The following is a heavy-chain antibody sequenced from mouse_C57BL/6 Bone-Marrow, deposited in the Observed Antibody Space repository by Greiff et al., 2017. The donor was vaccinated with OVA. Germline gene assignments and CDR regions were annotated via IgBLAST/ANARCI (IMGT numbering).Heavy chain of an antibody. CDR3: ARRSYYSNYEYFDV. CDR2: ISNLAYSI. CDR1: GFTFSDYG. Sequence: EVKLVESGGGLVQPGGSLKLSCAASGFTFSDYGMAWVRQAPRKGPEWVAFISNLAYSIYYADTVTGRSTLARENAKNTLYLEMSSLMSEDTAMYYCARRSYYSNYEYFDVWGTGTTVTVSS. J-gene: IGHJ1*03. V-gene: IGHV5-15*01. D-gene: IGHD2-5*01.